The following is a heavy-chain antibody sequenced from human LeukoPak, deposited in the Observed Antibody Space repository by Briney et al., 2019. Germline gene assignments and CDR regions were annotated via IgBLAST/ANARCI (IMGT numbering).Heavy chain of an antibody. J-gene: IGHJ4*02. CDR1: GGSFSGYY. CDR3: ARGDGYFDY. CDR2: INHSGST. V-gene: IGHV4-34*01. D-gene: IGHD5-24*01. Sequence: SETLSLTCTVYGGSFSGYYWSWIRQPPGKGLEWIGEINHSGSTNYNPSLKSRVTISVDTSKNQFSLKLSSVTAADTAVYYCARGDGYFDYWGQGTLVTVSS.